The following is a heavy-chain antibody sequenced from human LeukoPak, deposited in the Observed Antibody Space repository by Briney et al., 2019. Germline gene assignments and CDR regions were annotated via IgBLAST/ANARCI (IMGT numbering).Heavy chain of an antibody. V-gene: IGHV1-46*01. D-gene: IGHD6-13*01. J-gene: IGHJ6*03. CDR2: INPSGGST. Sequence: ASVKVSCKASGYTFTSYYMHWVRQAPGQGLEWMGIINPSGGSTSYAQKFQGRVTMTRDTSTSTVYMELSSLRSEDTAVYYCARDPAAAHSEAGDYYYYMDVWGKGTTVTVSS. CDR1: GYTFTSYY. CDR3: ARDPAAAHSEAGDYYYYMDV.